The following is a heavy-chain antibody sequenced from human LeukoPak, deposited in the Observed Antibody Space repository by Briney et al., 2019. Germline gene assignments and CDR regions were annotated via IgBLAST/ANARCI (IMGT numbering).Heavy chain of an antibody. CDR2: ISSSSSYI. CDR1: GFTFSSYS. Sequence: GGSLTLSCAASGFTFSSYSLNWVRQAPGKGLEWVSSISSSSSYIYYADSVKGRFTISRDNAKNSLYLQMNSLRAEDTAVYYCARGLGPHWFDPWGQGTLVTVS. D-gene: IGHD3-16*01. CDR3: ARGLGPHWFDP. J-gene: IGHJ5*02. V-gene: IGHV3-21*01.